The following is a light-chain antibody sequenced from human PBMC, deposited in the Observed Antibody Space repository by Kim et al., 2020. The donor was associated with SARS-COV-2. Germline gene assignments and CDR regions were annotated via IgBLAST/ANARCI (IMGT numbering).Light chain of an antibody. CDR2: GAS. CDR1: QSVSSN. Sequence: EIVMTQSPATLSGSPGERVTLSCRPSQSVSSNLAWYQQKPGQAPRLLIYGASTRATGIPARFSGSGSGTEFTLTISSLQSEDFAVYYCQQYNNWPPWTFGQGTKVEIK. CDR3: QQYNNWPPWT. J-gene: IGKJ1*01. V-gene: IGKV3-15*01.